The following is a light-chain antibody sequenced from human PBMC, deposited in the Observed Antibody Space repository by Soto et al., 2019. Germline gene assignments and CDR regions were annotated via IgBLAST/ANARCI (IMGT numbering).Light chain of an antibody. J-gene: IGKJ2*01. V-gene: IGKV3-15*01. CDR1: QSVASN. CDR2: GAA. Sequence: EIVMTQSPASLSVSPGDGATLSCRASQSVASNVVWYQQKPGQGPRLLIHGAATRAAGVPARFSGSGSGTDFTRTISSLQSEDFAVYYCQQYHNWPPQYSFGQGTTWQIK. CDR3: QQYHNWPPQYS.